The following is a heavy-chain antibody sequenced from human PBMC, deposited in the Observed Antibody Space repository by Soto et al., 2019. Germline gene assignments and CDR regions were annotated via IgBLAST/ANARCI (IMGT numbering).Heavy chain of an antibody. D-gene: IGHD3-10*01. J-gene: IGHJ4*02. Sequence: PGGSLRLSCAASGCTLSTSWMHWVRQAPGKGLVWVSRIKTDGSETNYVDSVKGRFTVSRDNAKNMLYLQMNSLRVEDTAVYYCSRDLVLGSGSCDSWGQGTLVTVSS. CDR3: SRDLVLGSGSCDS. CDR1: GCTLSTSW. V-gene: IGHV3-74*01. CDR2: IKTDGSET.